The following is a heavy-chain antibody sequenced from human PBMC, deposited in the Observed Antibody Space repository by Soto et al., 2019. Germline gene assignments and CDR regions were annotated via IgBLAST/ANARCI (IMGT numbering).Heavy chain of an antibody. J-gene: IGHJ6*02. CDR1: GGFVTSDTHS. Sequence: QVQLQESGPGLVKPSETLSLTCTVSGGFVTSDTHSWSWIRQTPGKRLEWIGFIYSGGSTKNPSLRSRVTMSVDTSKNQFSLKLRSVIVADTAVYHCARFVRSCSATTWSTRADVWGQGITVTVSS. CDR3: ARFVRSCSATTWSTRADV. D-gene: IGHD2-2*01. CDR2: IYSGGST. V-gene: IGHV4-61*01.